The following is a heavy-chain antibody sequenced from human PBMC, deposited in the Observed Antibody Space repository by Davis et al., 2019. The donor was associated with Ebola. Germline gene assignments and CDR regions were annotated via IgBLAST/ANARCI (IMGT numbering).Heavy chain of an antibody. CDR2: YYYTGST. CDR1: GGFVSSGGYS. D-gene: IGHD2-2*02. V-gene: IGHV4-61*08. CDR3: ARVKFSGEALLYQEDYFDY. Sequence: MPSETLSLTCAVSGGFVSSGGYSWSWIRQPPGKGLEWIGYYYYTGSTYYNPSLKSRVTISVDTSKNQFSLKLSSVTAADTAVYYCARVKFSGEALLYQEDYFDYWGQGTLVTVSS. J-gene: IGHJ4*02.